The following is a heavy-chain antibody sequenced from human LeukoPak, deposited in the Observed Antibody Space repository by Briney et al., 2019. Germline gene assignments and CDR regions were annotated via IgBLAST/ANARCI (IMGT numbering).Heavy chain of an antibody. D-gene: IGHD3-10*01. CDR3: PSPSYGSGTNLFDY. CDR2: ITLYNGNT. V-gene: IGHV1-68*01. CDR1: GYTFTCCS. J-gene: IGHJ4*02. Sequence: ASVEVSCKASGYTFTCCSLHWLQQAPGQGLERMRWITLYNGNTNYAKKFQGRVTITWDMSLRTAYIDLSSLRSEDSAVYYWPSPSYGSGTNLFDYWGQGNLVTVSS.